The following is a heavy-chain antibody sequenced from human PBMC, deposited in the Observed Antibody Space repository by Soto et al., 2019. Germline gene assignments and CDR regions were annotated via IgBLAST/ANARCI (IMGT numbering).Heavy chain of an antibody. Sequence: SVKVSCKASGGTFSSYAISWVRQAPGQGLEWMGGIIPIFGTANYAQKFQGRVTITADESTSTAYMELSSLRSEDTAVYYCARGHHYGGNSEVFDIWGQGTMVTVSS. D-gene: IGHD4-17*01. J-gene: IGHJ3*02. CDR3: ARGHHYGGNSEVFDI. V-gene: IGHV1-69*13. CDR2: IIPIFGTA. CDR1: GGTFSSYA.